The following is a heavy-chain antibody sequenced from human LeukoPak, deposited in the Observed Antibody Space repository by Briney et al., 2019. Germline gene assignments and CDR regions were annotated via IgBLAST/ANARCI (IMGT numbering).Heavy chain of an antibody. Sequence: GESLKISCKGSGYTFTSSWIAWVRQMPGKSLEWMGIIYLGDSETRYSPSFQGQVTISADKSISTAYLQWSSLKASDTAMYYCARPPSGSYPYYFDYWGQGTLVTVSS. CDR3: ARPPSGSYPYYFDY. CDR2: IYLGDSET. CDR1: GYTFTSSW. V-gene: IGHV5-51*01. J-gene: IGHJ4*02. D-gene: IGHD1-26*01.